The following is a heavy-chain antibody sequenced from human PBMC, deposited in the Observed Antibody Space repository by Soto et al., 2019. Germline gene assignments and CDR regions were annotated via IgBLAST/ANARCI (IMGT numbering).Heavy chain of an antibody. CDR3: ARLRAWGAAVGFAFDI. V-gene: IGHV3-7*01. J-gene: IGHJ3*02. Sequence: PGGSLRLSCAASAFTFSNSWMSWVRQAPGKGLEWVASIKQDGSEKYYVDSVKGRFTISRDNAKNSVFLQMSSLGVEDTAVYYCARLRAWGAAVGFAFDIWGQGTMVTVSS. D-gene: IGHD3-16*01. CDR1: AFTFSNSW. CDR2: IKQDGSEK.